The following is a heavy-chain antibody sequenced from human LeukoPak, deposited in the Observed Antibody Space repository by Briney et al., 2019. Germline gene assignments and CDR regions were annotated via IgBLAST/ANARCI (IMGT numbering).Heavy chain of an antibody. CDR3: ARDNIRGGKGIAAAGGYY. Sequence: ASVKVSCKTSGYTFTAYNMHGVRQAPGQGLEWMGSINPNSGGTNYAQKFQGRVTVTADESTSTAYMDLSSLTSEDTAVYYCARDNIRGGKGIAAAGGYYWGQGTLVTVSS. J-gene: IGHJ4*02. CDR1: GYTFTAYN. D-gene: IGHD6-13*01. CDR2: INPNSGGT. V-gene: IGHV1-2*02.